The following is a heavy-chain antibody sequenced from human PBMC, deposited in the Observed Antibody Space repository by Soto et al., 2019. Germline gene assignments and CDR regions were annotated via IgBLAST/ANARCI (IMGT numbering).Heavy chain of an antibody. Sequence: QVVLLQSGAEVKAPGSSVRLSCQVSGSTFNNFAFSWVRQAPGQGPEWLGGIVVMSNAADYSQRFQDRVMITADTSTSTLYMELGSLTFDDTAVYYCARAFKGWEVNYYFDYWGQGTLVTVSS. D-gene: IGHD1-26*01. J-gene: IGHJ4*02. CDR3: ARAFKGWEVNYYFDY. V-gene: IGHV1-69*06. CDR2: IVVMSNAA. CDR1: GSTFNNFA.